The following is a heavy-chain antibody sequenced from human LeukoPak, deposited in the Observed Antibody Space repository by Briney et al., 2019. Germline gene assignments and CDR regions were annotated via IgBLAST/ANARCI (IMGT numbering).Heavy chain of an antibody. J-gene: IGHJ4*02. V-gene: IGHV4-38-2*02. D-gene: IGHD3-22*01. CDR3: ARVTGYMIEDYFDY. CDR2: TYHSGRT. CDR1: GYSISSGYY. Sequence: SETLSLTCTVSGYSISSGYYWGLIRQPPGKRLEWIGSTYHSGRTYYTPSLKSRVTISVDTSKKQFSLRLSSVTVADTAVYYCARVTGYMIEDYFDYWGQGTLVTVSS.